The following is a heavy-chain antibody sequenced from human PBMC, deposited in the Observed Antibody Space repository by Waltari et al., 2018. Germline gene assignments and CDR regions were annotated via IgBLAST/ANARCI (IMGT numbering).Heavy chain of an antibody. CDR1: GGTFSSYA. V-gene: IGHV1-69*12. J-gene: IGHJ4*02. Sequence: QVQLVQSGAEVKKPGSSVKVSCKASGGTFSSYAISLVRQAPGQGLEWMGGIIPIFGTANYAQKFQGRVTITADESTSTAYMELSSLRSEDTAVYYCARELKYYYDSSGYSYYFDYWGQGTLVTVSS. D-gene: IGHD3-22*01. CDR3: ARELKYYYDSSGYSYYFDY. CDR2: IIPIFGTA.